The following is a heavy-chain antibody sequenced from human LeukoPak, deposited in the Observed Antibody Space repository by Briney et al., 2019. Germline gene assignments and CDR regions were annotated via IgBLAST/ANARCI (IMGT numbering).Heavy chain of an antibody. V-gene: IGHV4-34*01. CDR1: GGSFSGYY. J-gene: IGHJ5*02. CDR2: INHSGST. Sequence: SETLSLTCAVYGGSFSGYYWSWIRQPPGKGLEWIGEINHSGSTNYNPSLKSRVTISVDTSKNQFSLKLSSVTAADTAGYYCARGCPAYYYGSGRRYNWFDPWGQGTLVTVSS. D-gene: IGHD3-10*01. CDR3: ARGCPAYYYGSGRRYNWFDP.